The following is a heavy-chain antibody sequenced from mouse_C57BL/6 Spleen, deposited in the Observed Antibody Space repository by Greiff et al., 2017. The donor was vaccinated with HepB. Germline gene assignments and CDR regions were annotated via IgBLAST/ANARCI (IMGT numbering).Heavy chain of an antibody. CDR1: GYAFSSSW. D-gene: IGHD2-4*01. V-gene: IGHV1-82*01. CDR2: IYPGDGDT. CDR3: ARMIYYDYDWYFDV. Sequence: VQLQQSGPELVKPGASVKISCKASGYAFSSSWMNWVKQRPGKGLEWIGRIYPGDGDTNYNGKFKGKATLTADKSSSTAYMQLSSLTSEDSAVYCCARMIYYDYDWYFDVWGTGTTVTVSS. J-gene: IGHJ1*03.